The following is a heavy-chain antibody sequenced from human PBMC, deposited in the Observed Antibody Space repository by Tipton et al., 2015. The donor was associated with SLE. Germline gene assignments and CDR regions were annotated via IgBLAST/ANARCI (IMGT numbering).Heavy chain of an antibody. Sequence: SLRLSCAASGFSISDYYMNWIRQAPGKGLEWVGRIKSKADGGTTDYVAPVKGRFTMSRDDSKNTLYLQMNSLKTEDTAVYYCIPRGYSGYWGQGTLVTVSS. CDR2: IKSKADGGTT. D-gene: IGHD5-12*01. CDR3: IPRGYSGY. J-gene: IGHJ4*02. CDR1: GFSISDYY. V-gene: IGHV3-15*01.